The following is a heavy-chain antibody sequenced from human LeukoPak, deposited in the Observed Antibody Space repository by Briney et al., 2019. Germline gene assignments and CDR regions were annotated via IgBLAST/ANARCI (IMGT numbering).Heavy chain of an antibody. D-gene: IGHD5-12*01. V-gene: IGHV4-59*01. CDR3: ARGRIVRGYDPPIPFDY. CDR2: IYYSGST. J-gene: IGHJ4*02. Sequence: SETLSLTCTVSGGSISSYYWSWIQQPPGKGLEWIGYIYYSGSTNYNPSLKSRVTISVDTSKNQFSLKLSSVTAADTAAYYCARGRIVRGYDPPIPFDYWGQGTLVTVSS. CDR1: GGSISSYY.